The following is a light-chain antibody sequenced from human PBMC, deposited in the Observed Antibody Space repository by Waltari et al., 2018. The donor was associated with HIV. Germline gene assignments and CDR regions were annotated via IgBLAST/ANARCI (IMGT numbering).Light chain of an antibody. CDR2: GAS. CDR3: QQYTHWPRT. V-gene: IGKV3-15*01. Sequence: EIVMTQSPATLSVSPGERATLACRASQTVSSNLAWYQQKPGQAPRLLIYGASTRATGVPARFSGSGSGTEFTLTISSLQSEDFAIYYCQQYTHWPRTFGQGTKLEI. CDR1: QTVSSN. J-gene: IGKJ2*01.